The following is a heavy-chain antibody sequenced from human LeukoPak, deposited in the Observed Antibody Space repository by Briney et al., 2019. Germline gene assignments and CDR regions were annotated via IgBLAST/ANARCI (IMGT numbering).Heavy chain of an antibody. CDR1: GGSVSNYY. CDR3: ASTHYYDSSGYFSAFDI. D-gene: IGHD3-22*01. V-gene: IGHV4-59*08. Sequence: SETLSLACTVPGGSVSNYYCTWIRQPPGKGLEWIGYFYCTGSTFYNPSLKSRVTISVDTSNNQCSLKLNSVTAADTAVYYCASTHYYDSSGYFSAFDIWGQGTTVTVSS. J-gene: IGHJ3*02. CDR2: FYCTGST.